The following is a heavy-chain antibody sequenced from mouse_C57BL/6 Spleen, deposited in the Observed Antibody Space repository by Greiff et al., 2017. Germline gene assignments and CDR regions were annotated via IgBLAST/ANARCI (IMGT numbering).Heavy chain of an antibody. CDR1: GYTFTSYW. CDR2: IYPGSGST. D-gene: IGHD3-2*02. CDR3: ARHSSCYIYYAMDY. Sequence: QVQLQQPGAELVKPGASVKMSCKASGYTFTSYWITWVKQRPGQGLEWIGDIYPGSGSTNYNEKFKSKATLTVDTSSSTAYMQLSSLTSEDSAVSYCARHSSCYIYYAMDYWGQGTSVTVSS. V-gene: IGHV1-55*01. J-gene: IGHJ4*01.